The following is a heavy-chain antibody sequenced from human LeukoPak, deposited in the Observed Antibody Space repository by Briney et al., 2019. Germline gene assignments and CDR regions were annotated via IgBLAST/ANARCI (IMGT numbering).Heavy chain of an antibody. CDR1: GFTFSTYE. D-gene: IGHD6-13*01. Sequence: GGSLRLSCAASGFTFSTYEMDWVRQAPGKELEWVSYISSRGSSIYYADSVKGRFTISRENAKNSLYLQMSSLRVEDTAVYYCARGAAGGDFDYWGQGTLVTVSS. CDR3: ARGAAGGDFDY. J-gene: IGHJ4*02. V-gene: IGHV3-48*03. CDR2: ISSRGSSI.